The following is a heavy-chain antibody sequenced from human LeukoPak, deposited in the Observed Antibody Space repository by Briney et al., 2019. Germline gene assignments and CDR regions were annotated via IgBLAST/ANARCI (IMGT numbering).Heavy chain of an antibody. CDR1: GFTFSTYW. D-gene: IGHD6-25*01. CDR2: IKPDGSEM. CDR3: ARYQGGGWDV. V-gene: IGHV3-7*01. J-gene: IGHJ6*02. Sequence: GRTLRLSCAASGFTFSTYWMTWGRHSPEKGREWVANIKPDGSEMYYVDSVKGRFTVSRDNAKNSLYLQMSSLRAEDTAVYYCARYQGGGWDVWGQGTTVTVSS.